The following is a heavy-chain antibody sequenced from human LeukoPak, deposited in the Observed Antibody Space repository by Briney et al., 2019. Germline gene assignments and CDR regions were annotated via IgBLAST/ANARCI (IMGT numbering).Heavy chain of an antibody. V-gene: IGHV3-7*01. CDR1: GSTFSSYW. CDR3: ARDSSSWTYNWFDP. J-gene: IGHJ5*02. CDR2: IKQDGSEE. D-gene: IGHD6-13*01. Sequence: PGGSLRLSCAASGSTFSSYWMSWVRQAPGKGLEWVANIKQDGSEEYYVDSVKGRFTISRDNAKNSLYLQMNSLRAEDTAVYYCARDSSSWTYNWFDPWGQGTLVTVSS.